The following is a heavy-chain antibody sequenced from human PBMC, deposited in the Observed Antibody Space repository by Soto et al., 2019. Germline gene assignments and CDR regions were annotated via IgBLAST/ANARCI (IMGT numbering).Heavy chain of an antibody. D-gene: IGHD3-10*01. CDR1: GYSFTSYW. Sequence: GAALKISWKGSGYSFTSYWISWVRQMPGKGLEWMGRIDPSDSYTNYSPSFQGHVTISADKSISTAYLQWSSLKASDTAMYYCARLAMVRGVPIYVMDVWGQGTTVTVSS. J-gene: IGHJ6*02. V-gene: IGHV5-10-1*01. CDR3: ARLAMVRGVPIYVMDV. CDR2: IDPSDSYT.